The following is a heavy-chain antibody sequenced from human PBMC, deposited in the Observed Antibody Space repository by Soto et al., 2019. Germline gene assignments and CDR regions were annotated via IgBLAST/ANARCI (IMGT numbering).Heavy chain of an antibody. CDR1: GGSISSGGYY. V-gene: IGHV4-31*03. CDR3: ARFVNENIVVVLADTGAPYSFAY. CDR2: IYYSGST. Sequence: SETLSLTCTVSGGSISSGGYYWSWIRQHPGKGLEWIGYIYYSGSTYYNPSLKSRVTISVDTSKNQFSLKLSSVTAADTAVYYCARFVNENIVVVLADTGAPYSFAYWGQGTLVTVSS. D-gene: IGHD2-15*01. J-gene: IGHJ4*02.